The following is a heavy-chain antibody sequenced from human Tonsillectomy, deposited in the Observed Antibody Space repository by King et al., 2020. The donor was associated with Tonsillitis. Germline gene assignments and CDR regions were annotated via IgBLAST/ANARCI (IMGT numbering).Heavy chain of an antibody. CDR2: IDPSGGGT. Sequence: QLVQSGAEVKKPGASVKVSCQASGYTFTTYYMHWVRQAPGQGLEWMGVIDPSGGGTSYAQKFQGKVTMTRDTSTSTVYMELSSLRSEDTAVYFCATEWRGTWGLTVDRNWMIPHYLDSWGQGTRVTVSS. D-gene: IGHD3-9*01. CDR1: GYTFTTYY. CDR3: ATEWRGTWGLTVDRNWMIPHYLDS. J-gene: IGHJ4*02. V-gene: IGHV1-46*03.